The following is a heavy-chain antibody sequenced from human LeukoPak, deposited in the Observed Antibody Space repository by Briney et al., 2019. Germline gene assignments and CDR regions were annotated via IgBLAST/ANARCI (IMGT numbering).Heavy chain of an antibody. Sequence: ASVKVSCKASGYTFTSYDINWVRQATGQGLEWMGWMNPNSGNTGYAQKFQGRVTMTRNTSTSTAYMELRSLRSDDTAVYYCARMADFWSGYYSVYWGQGTLVTVSS. D-gene: IGHD3-3*01. CDR1: GYTFTSYD. CDR3: ARMADFWSGYYSVY. CDR2: MNPNSGNT. V-gene: IGHV1-8*01. J-gene: IGHJ4*02.